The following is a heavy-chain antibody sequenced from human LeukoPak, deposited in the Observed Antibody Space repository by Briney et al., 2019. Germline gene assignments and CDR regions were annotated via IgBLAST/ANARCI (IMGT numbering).Heavy chain of an antibody. CDR3: ARENSRRLDS. J-gene: IGHJ4*02. CDR2: IYYGGTT. CDR1: GGSISSYY. V-gene: IGHV4-59*01. Sequence: PSETLSLTCTVSGGSISSYYWSWIRQAPGKGLEWIGYIYYGGTTNYNPSLKRRVTISAHTSKNQFSLRLTSVTAADTAVYYCARENSRRLDSWGQGALVTVSS. D-gene: IGHD1-26*01.